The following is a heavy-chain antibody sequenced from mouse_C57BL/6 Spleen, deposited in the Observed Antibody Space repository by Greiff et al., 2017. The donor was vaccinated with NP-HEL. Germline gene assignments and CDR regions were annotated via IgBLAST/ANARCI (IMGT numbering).Heavy chain of an antibody. Sequence: EVKLEESGEGLVKPGGSLKLSCAASGFTFSSYAMSWVRQTPEKRLEWVAYISSGGDYIYYADTVKGRFTISRDNARNTLYLQMSSLKSEDTAMYYCTRERGSPFAYWGQGTLVTVSA. CDR1: GFTFSSYA. J-gene: IGHJ3*01. V-gene: IGHV5-9-1*02. CDR2: ISSGGDYI. D-gene: IGHD6-1*02. CDR3: TRERGSPFAY.